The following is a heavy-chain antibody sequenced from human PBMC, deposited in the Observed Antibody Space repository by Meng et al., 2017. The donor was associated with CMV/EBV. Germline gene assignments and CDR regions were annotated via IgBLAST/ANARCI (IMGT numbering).Heavy chain of an antibody. V-gene: IGHV3-9*01. Sequence: GGSLRLSCAASGFTFDDYAMHWVRQAPGKGLEWVSGISWNGGSIGYADSVKGRFTISRDNAKNSLYLQMNSLRAEDTALYYCAKDADSSSWYMYYGMDVWGQGTTVTVSS. CDR2: ISWNGGSI. D-gene: IGHD6-13*01. CDR1: GFTFDDYA. J-gene: IGHJ6*02. CDR3: AKDADSSSWYMYYGMDV.